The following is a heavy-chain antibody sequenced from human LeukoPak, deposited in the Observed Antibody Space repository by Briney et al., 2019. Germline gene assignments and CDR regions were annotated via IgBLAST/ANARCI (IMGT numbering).Heavy chain of an antibody. Sequence: GGSLRLSCEGSGFSFSNYWMSWVRQAPGKGLERVAHINEDGSDKYYVDSVKGLFTISRDNAKNSLYLQQCSLRAEDRAVFSCTTWSSCSRDTCKFNYWGQGTLVTVSS. D-gene: IGHD2-2*01. CDR2: INEDGSDK. CDR3: TTWSSCSRDTCKFNY. J-gene: IGHJ4*02. V-gene: IGHV3-7*01. CDR1: GFSFSNYW.